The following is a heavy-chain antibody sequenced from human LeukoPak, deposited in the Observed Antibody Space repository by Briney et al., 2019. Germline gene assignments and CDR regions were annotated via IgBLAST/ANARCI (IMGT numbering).Heavy chain of an antibody. J-gene: IGHJ4*02. CDR1: GFTFSSYA. CDR2: ISGSGGST. D-gene: IGHD2-21*02. Sequence: GGSLRLSCAASGFTFSSYAMSWVRQAPGKGLEWVSAISGSGGSTYYADSVKGRFTISRDNAKNSLYLQINSLRAEDTAVYYCARGVTCAYWGQGSLVAVSS. V-gene: IGHV3-23*01. CDR3: ARGVTCAY.